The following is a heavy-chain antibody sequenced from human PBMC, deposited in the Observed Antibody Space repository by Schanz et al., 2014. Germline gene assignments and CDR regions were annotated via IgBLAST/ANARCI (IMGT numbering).Heavy chain of an antibody. J-gene: IGHJ4*02. CDR1: GFSFSGYG. V-gene: IGHV3-30*02. Sequence: QVQLVESGGGVAQPGGSLRLSCAASGFSFSGYGMHWVRQAPGKGLEWVAYIRFDASAKYYGDSVEGRFTFSRDSSKNTVYLQMDSLRADDTSVYYCARGRGYIIGQWGQGILVTVSS. CDR2: IRFDASAK. CDR3: ARGRGYIIGQ. D-gene: IGHD3-10*01.